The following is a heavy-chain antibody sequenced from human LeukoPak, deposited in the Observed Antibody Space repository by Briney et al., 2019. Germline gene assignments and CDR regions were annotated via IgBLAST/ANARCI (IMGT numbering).Heavy chain of an antibody. V-gene: IGHV4-31*03. D-gene: IGHD3-3*01. Sequence: SETLSLTCTVSGGSISSGDSSWSWIRQHPEKGLEWIGYIYSSGTTNYNPSLKSRITISIDTSKNQFSLKLSSVTAADTAVYYCARGASDTYYDFWSGYYNGYYYYYMDVWGKGTTVTVSS. CDR2: IYSSGTT. J-gene: IGHJ6*03. CDR1: GGSISSGDSS. CDR3: ARGASDTYYDFWSGYYNGYYYYYMDV.